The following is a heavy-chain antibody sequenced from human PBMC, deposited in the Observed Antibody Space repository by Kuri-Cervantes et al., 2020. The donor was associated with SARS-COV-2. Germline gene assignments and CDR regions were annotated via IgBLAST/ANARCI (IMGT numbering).Heavy chain of an antibody. J-gene: IGHJ4*02. V-gene: IGHV3-21*01. CDR2: ISSSSSYI. CDR3: ARGETXLGNDY. Sequence: GESLKIXXAASGFTFDDYAMHGVRKAPGKGLEWVSSISSSSSYIYYADSVKGRFTISRDNAKNSLYLXXNSLRAEDTAVYYCARGETXLGNDYWGQGTLVTVSS. D-gene: IGHD1-1*01. CDR1: GFTFDDYA.